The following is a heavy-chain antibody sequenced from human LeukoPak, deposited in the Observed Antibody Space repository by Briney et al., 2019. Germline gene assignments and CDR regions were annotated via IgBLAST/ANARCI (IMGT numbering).Heavy chain of an antibody. J-gene: IGHJ4*02. CDR2: IYSGGST. Sequence: GGSLRLSCAASGFIVSSNYMSWVRQAPGKGLEWVSVIYSGGSTYYADSVKGRFTISRDNSKNTLYLQMNSLRAEDTAVYYCARDSGYSSSLDYWGQGTLVTVSS. D-gene: IGHD6-13*01. CDR3: ARDSGYSSSLDY. V-gene: IGHV3-53*01. CDR1: GFIVSSNY.